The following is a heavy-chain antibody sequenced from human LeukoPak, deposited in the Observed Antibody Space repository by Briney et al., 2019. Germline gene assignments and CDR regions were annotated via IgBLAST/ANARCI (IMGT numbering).Heavy chain of an antibody. CDR2: IKQDGSEK. D-gene: IGHD1-20*01. Sequence: GGSLRLSCAASGFNFSSYWMSWVRQAPGKGLEWVANIKQDGSEKYYVDSVKGRFTISRDNAKNSLYLQMNSLRVEDTAVYYCVPLNWNPPGDFDRWGQGTLVTVSS. CDR3: VPLNWNPPGDFDR. CDR1: GFNFSSYW. V-gene: IGHV3-7*01. J-gene: IGHJ4*02.